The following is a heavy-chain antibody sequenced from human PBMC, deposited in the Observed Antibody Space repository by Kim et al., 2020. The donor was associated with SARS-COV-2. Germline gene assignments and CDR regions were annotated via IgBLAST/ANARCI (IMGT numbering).Heavy chain of an antibody. CDR3: ARDRGEFSCWYYIYYYG. Sequence: GGSLRLSCAASGLTFSSYWMSWVRQAPGKGLEWVANIKQDGSEKYYVDSVKGRFTISRDNAKNSLYLQMNSLRAEDTAVYYCARDRGEFSCWYYIYYYG. CDR2: IKQDGSEK. CDR1: GLTFSSYW. V-gene: IGHV3-7*01. D-gene: IGHD6-13*01. J-gene: IGHJ6*01.